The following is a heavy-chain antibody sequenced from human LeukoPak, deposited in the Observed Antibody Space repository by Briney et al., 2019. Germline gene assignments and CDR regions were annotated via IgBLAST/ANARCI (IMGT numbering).Heavy chain of an antibody. CDR1: GGSFTGYY. Sequence: SETLSLTRAVYGGSFTGYYWSWIRQSPGKGLQWIAEVNHRGDTNYNPSVKGRVTISVDTSKNEFSLKVTSLTAADTAVYYCARGPTISETGYFDYGGQGTLVTVSS. V-gene: IGHV4-34*01. CDR2: VNHRGDT. J-gene: IGHJ4*03. D-gene: IGHD1-1*01. CDR3: ARGPTISETGYFDY.